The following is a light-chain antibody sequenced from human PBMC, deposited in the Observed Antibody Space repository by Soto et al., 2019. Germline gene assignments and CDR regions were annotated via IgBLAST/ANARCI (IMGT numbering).Light chain of an antibody. Sequence: EIWLAQSPATLSLSPGERVTLSCRASQSVSNYLAWYQQKPGQAPRLLIYGASSRATGIPDRFSGSGSGTDFTLTISRLEPEDFAVYYCQQYGSSPLTFGQGTKVDI. J-gene: IGKJ1*01. CDR1: QSVSNY. CDR3: QQYGSSPLT. CDR2: GAS. V-gene: IGKV3-20*01.